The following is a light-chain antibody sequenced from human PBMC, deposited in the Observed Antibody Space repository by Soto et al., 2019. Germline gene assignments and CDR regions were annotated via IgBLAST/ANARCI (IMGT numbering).Light chain of an antibody. V-gene: IGLV2-23*02. J-gene: IGLJ1*01. CDR3: CSFADFTYV. Sequence: QSSLTQPASVSGSPGQWITVACTGTSSDIGSYDLVSWYQQHPGTAPKLIIYEVTKRPSGVSTRFSGSKSGNTASLTISGLQAVDEADYYCCSFADFTYVFGTGTKVTVL. CDR1: SSDIGSYDL. CDR2: EVT.